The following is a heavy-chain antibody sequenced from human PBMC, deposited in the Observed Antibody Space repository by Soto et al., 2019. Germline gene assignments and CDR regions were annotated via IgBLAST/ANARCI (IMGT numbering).Heavy chain of an antibody. CDR2: INPNSGGT. V-gene: IGHV1-2*02. D-gene: IGHD3-3*01. CDR1: GYTFTGYY. J-gene: IGHJ4*02. CDR3: ERSTIFGVVTPFDY. Sequence: ASVKVSCKASGYTFTGYYMHWVRQAPGQGLEWMGWINPNSGGTNYAQKFQGRVTMKRETSISTAYMELSRLRSDDTAVYYCERSTIFGVVTPFDYWGQRTLVTVSS.